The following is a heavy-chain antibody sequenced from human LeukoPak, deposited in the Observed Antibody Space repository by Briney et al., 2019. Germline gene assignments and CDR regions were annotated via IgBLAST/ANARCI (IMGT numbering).Heavy chain of an antibody. CDR3: ARGYGESHFDS. J-gene: IGHJ4*02. CDR1: GFPFVSYG. Sequence: GGSLDLSWAASGFPFVSYGVHGVRQAPGKGLEWVAFIRFDGSNTYYADSVKGRFTISRDNSNNTLYLQMNSLRVEDTAVYYCARGYGESHFDSWGRGSLVTVSS. CDR2: IRFDGSNT. D-gene: IGHD5-18*01. V-gene: IGHV3-30*02.